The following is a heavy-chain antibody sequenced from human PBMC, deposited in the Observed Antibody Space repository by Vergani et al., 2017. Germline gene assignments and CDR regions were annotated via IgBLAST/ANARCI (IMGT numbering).Heavy chain of an antibody. Sequence: QVQLQESGPGLVKPSETLSLTCTVSGGSISSYYWSWIRQPPGKGLEWIGYIYYIGSTNYNPALKSRVTISVATSKNQFSLKLSSVTAADTAVYYCAKVITGTAYNWFDPWGQGTLVTVSS. CDR3: AKVITGTAYNWFDP. J-gene: IGHJ5*02. D-gene: IGHD1-20*01. CDR1: GGSISSYY. CDR2: IYYIGST. V-gene: IGHV4-59*01.